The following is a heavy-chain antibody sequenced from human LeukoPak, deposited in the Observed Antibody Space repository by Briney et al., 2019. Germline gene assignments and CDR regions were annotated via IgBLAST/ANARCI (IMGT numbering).Heavy chain of an antibody. J-gene: IGHJ4*02. CDR1: GYTFTGYY. Sequence: GASVKVSCKASGYTFTGYYMHWVRQAPGQGLEWMGGIIPIFGTANYAQKFQGRVTITADESTSTAYMELSSLRSEDTAVYYCARSYCGGDCPSGYWGQGTLVTVSS. V-gene: IGHV1-69*13. CDR3: ARSYCGGDCPSGY. D-gene: IGHD2-21*01. CDR2: IIPIFGTA.